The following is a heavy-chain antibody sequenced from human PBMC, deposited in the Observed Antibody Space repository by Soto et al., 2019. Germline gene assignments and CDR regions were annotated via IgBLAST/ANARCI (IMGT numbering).Heavy chain of an antibody. Sequence: QITLKESGPPLVKPTQTLTLTCTFSGFSLSTSGVGVGWIRQPPGKALEWLALIYWNDDKRYSPSLKSRLTITKYTPKNQVVLTMTNMDPVDTATYYCAHTRGITIFGAWGMDVWGQGTTVTVSS. CDR3: AHTRGITIFGAWGMDV. V-gene: IGHV2-5*01. D-gene: IGHD3-3*01. CDR2: IYWNDDK. CDR1: GFSLSTSGVG. J-gene: IGHJ6*02.